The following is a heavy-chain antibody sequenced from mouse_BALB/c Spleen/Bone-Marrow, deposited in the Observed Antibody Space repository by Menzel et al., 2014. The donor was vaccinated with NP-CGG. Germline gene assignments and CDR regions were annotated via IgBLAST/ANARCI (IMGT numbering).Heavy chain of an antibody. D-gene: IGHD2-4*01. CDR1: GFTFTDYF. J-gene: IGHJ2*01. CDR2: IRNKANGYTT. V-gene: IGHV7-3*02. Sequence: EVMLVESGGGLVQPGGSLRLSCATSGFTFTDYFMTWVRQPPGKALEWLGFIRNKANGYTTEYSASVKGRFTISRNNSQSILYLQMNALRAEDSAAYYCARGYYDDYWGQGTTRTVSS. CDR3: ARGYYDDY.